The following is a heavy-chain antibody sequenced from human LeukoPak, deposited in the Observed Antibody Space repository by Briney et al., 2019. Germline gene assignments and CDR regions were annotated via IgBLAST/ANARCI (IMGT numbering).Heavy chain of an antibody. CDR1: GGSISSSSYY. CDR3: ARLGDIRNFDY. J-gene: IGHJ4*02. Sequence: PSETLSLTCTVSGGSISSSSYYWGWIRQPPGKGLEWIGSIYCSGSTYYNPSPKSRVTISVDTSKNQFSLKLSSVTAADTAVYYCARLGDIRNFDYWGQGTLVTVSS. CDR2: IYCSGST. D-gene: IGHD5-12*01. V-gene: IGHV4-39*01.